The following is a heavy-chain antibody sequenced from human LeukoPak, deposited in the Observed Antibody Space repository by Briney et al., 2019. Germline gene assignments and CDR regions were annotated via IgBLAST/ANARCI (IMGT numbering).Heavy chain of an antibody. CDR1: GGSFSGYY. J-gene: IGHJ3*02. D-gene: IGHD5-12*01. Sequence: SETLSLTCAVSGGSFSGYYWNWIRQSPGKGLEWIGEINHSGSTNYNPSLKSRVTISVDKSKNQFSLKLSSVTAADTAVYYCARDGTIVARAFDIWGQGTMVTVSS. CDR2: INHSGST. V-gene: IGHV4-34*01. CDR3: ARDGTIVARAFDI.